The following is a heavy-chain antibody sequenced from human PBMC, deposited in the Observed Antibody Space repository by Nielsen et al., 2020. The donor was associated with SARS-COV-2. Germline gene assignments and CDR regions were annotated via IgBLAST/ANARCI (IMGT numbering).Heavy chain of an antibody. CDR3: ARARGAYGDYYYYYYTDV. CDR2: TYYRSKWYN. D-gene: IGHD4-17*01. J-gene: IGHJ6*03. V-gene: IGHV6-1*01. CDR1: GDSVSSSSAA. Sequence: SCAISGDSVSSSSAAWNWIRQSPSRGLEWLGRTYYRSKWYNDYAVSVKSRITINPDTSKNQSSLHLNSVTPEDTAVYYCARARGAYGDYYYYYYTDVWGKGTTVTVSS.